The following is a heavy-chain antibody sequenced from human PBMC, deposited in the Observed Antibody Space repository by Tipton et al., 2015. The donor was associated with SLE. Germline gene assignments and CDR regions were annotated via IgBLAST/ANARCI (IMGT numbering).Heavy chain of an antibody. J-gene: IGHJ4*02. D-gene: IGHD1-26*01. CDR2: INHSGST. V-gene: IGHV4-34*01. CDR1: GEALVGYY. Sequence: GEALVGYYWSWIRQPPGKGLEWIGEINHSGSTNYNPSLKSRVTISVDTSKNQFSLKLSSVTAADTAVYYCARGLFGGSYDYWGQGTLVTVSS. CDR3: ARGLFGGSYDY.